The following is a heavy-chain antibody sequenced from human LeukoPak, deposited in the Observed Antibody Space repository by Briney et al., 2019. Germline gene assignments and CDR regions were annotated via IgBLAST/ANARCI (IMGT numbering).Heavy chain of an antibody. J-gene: IGHJ4*02. CDR2: IKQDGSVK. Sequence: GGSLRLSCAASGFTFNNYWMSWLRQAPGKGLEWVANIKQDGSVKYYVDSVKGRFTISRDNAKNSLYLQMNSLKAEDTAVYYCARIGYSSSSNDYWGQGTLVVVSS. CDR3: ARIGYSSSSNDY. V-gene: IGHV3-7*01. CDR1: GFTFNNYW. D-gene: IGHD6-6*01.